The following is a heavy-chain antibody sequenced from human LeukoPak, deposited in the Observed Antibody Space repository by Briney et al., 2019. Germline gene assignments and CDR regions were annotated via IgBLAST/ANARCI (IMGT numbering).Heavy chain of an antibody. Sequence: SETLSLTCTVSGGSISSGSYYWSWIRQPAGKGLEWIGRIYTSGSTNYNPSLKSRVTISVDTSKNQFSLKLSSVTAEDTAVYYCARRGVGPTRLYYFDYWGQGTLVTVSS. D-gene: IGHD1-26*01. CDR1: GGSISSGSYY. V-gene: IGHV4-61*02. J-gene: IGHJ4*02. CDR2: IYTSGST. CDR3: ARRGVGPTRLYYFDY.